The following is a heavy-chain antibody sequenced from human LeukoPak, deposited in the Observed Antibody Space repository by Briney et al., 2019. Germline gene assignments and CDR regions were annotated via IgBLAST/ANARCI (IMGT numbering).Heavy chain of an antibody. V-gene: IGHV1-2*02. J-gene: IGHJ2*01. CDR2: IEPKSGVT. Sequence: ASVKVSCKTSGYTFTGKFLHWLRQAPGHGLQYMGGIEPKSGVTVYAPNFRGRVTVTSDTSVSTAYMELRGLRSDDTAVYYCATETYYDSSGFSKAFHDWGRGTQVTVSS. CDR3: ATETYYDSSGFSKAFHD. CDR1: GYTFTGKF. D-gene: IGHD3-22*01.